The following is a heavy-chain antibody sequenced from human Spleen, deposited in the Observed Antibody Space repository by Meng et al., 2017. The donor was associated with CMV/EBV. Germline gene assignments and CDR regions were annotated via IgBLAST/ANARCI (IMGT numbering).Heavy chain of an antibody. D-gene: IGHD1-7*01. CDR3: ARDLGSITGTSFHWFDP. CDR2: INPNSGGT. Sequence: YTFTGYYMHWVRQAPGQGLEWMGWINPNSGGTNYAQKFQGRVTMTRDTSISTAYMELSRLRSDDTAVYYCARDLGSITGTSFHWFDPWGQGTLVTVSS. CDR1: YTFTGYY. V-gene: IGHV1-2*02. J-gene: IGHJ5*02.